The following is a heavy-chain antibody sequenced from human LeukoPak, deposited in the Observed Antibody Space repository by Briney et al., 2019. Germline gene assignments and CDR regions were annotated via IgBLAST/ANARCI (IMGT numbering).Heavy chain of an antibody. CDR1: GNSFNKYA. D-gene: IGHD3-10*01. CDR2: FIPIFGTA. CDR3: TRGGFGELYHFDY. Sequence: SVKVSCKASGNSFNKYAITWVRQAPGQGLEWMGEFIPIFGTAKHAKKFQGRVTITADKSTSTAYMDLNSLRSEDTAVYYCTRGGFGELYHFDYWGQGTLVTVS. J-gene: IGHJ4*02. V-gene: IGHV1-69*06.